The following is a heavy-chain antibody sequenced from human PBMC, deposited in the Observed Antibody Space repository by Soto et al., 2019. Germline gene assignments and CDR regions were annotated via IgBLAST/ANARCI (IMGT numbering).Heavy chain of an antibody. CDR3: AKLGSSAWSPHYYYDY. CDR1: GFTFNNYA. D-gene: IGHD3-10*01. V-gene: IGHV3-23*01. Sequence: GGSLRLSCAASGFTFNNYAMGWVRQAPGKGLEWVSAITGSGSDTYYLDSVKGRFTISRDNSKNTLFLQVNSLRAEDTAIYYCAKLGSSAWSPHYYYDYWGQGTLVTVSS. J-gene: IGHJ4*02. CDR2: ITGSGSDT.